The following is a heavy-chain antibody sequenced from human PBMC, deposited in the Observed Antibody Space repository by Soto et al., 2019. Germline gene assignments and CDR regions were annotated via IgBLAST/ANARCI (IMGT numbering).Heavy chain of an antibody. CDR2: INPRGGST. D-gene: IGHD3-10*01. CDR3: ARGSGSFVYGMDV. J-gene: IGHJ6*02. CDR1: GYTLSDYL. Sequence: QVQLVQSGAEVKKPGASVKVSCNASGYTLSDYLIHWVRQAPGQGLEGVGTINPRGGSTRYAENFQGRVTMTSDTATITIFLELSSLRSDDTAVFYCARGSGSFVYGMDVWGQGTTVTVSS. V-gene: IGHV1-46*01.